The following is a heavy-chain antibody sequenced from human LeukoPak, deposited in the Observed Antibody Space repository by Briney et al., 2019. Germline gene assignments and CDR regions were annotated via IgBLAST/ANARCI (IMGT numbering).Heavy chain of an antibody. CDR3: ASGEGEDIVVVPAARFDY. CDR1: GGSFSGYY. V-gene: IGHV4-34*01. D-gene: IGHD2-2*01. Sequence: SETLSLTCAVYGGSFSGYYWSWIRQPPGKGLEWIGEINHSVSTNYNPSLKSRVTISVDTSKNQFSLKLSSVTAADTAVYYCASGEGEDIVVVPAARFDYWGQGTLVTVSS. CDR2: INHSVST. J-gene: IGHJ4*02.